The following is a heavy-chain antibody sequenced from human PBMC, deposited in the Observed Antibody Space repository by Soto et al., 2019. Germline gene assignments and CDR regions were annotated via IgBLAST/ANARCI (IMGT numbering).Heavy chain of an antibody. CDR2: IYYSGST. J-gene: IGHJ4*02. D-gene: IGHD3-10*01. CDR3: ARVGGFGATTIDY. Sequence: SETLSLTCTVSGGSFSTNYCAWIRQPPGKGLEWIGYIYYSGSTNYNPSLKSRVTISVDTSKNQFSLKLSSVTAADTAVYYCARVGGFGATTIDYWGQGTLVTVSS. V-gene: IGHV4-59*08. CDR1: GGSFSTNY.